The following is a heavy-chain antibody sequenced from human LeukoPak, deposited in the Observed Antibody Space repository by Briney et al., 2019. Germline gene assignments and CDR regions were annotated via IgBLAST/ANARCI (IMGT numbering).Heavy chain of an antibody. V-gene: IGHV1-2*04. J-gene: IGHJ4*02. CDR1: GYTFTGYY. CDR2: INPNSGGT. CDR3: ARRGSSSWYYYLDY. D-gene: IGHD6-13*01. Sequence: ASVMVSCKASGYTFTGYYMHWVRQAPGQGLEWMGWINPNSGGTNYAQKFQGWVTMTRDTSISTAYMELSRLRSDDTAVYYCARRGSSSWYYYLDYWGQGTLVTVSS.